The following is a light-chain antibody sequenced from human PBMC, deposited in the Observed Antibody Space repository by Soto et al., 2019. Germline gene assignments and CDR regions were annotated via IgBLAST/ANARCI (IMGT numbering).Light chain of an antibody. J-gene: IGKJ1*01. V-gene: IGKV3-15*01. CDR1: QSVSSN. Sequence: EIVMTQSPATLSVSPGERATLSCRASQSVSSNLAWYQQKPGQAPRLLIYGASTRATGIPARFSGSGSGTDFTLTISSLEPEDFAVYYCQQRYNWPQTFGQGTKVDIK. CDR2: GAS. CDR3: QQRYNWPQT.